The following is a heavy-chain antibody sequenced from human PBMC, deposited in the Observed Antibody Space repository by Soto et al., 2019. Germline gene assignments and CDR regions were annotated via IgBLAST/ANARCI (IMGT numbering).Heavy chain of an antibody. V-gene: IGHV3-23*01. CDR1: GFTFSNYA. D-gene: IGHD2-15*01. J-gene: IGHJ4*02. CDR3: AKGRGGGNPANNY. Sequence: EVQLLESGGGVVQPGGFLRLSCAASGFTFSNYAMSWVRQASGKGLEWVSVISGSDGTTYYADSVKGRFTIPRDNHKNTLYLQMDSLRVEDTDLYYCAKGRGGGNPANNYWGQGTLVTVSS. CDR2: ISGSDGTT.